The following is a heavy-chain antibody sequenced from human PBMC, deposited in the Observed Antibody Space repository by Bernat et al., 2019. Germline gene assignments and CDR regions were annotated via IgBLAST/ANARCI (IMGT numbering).Heavy chain of an antibody. D-gene: IGHD2-2*01. V-gene: IGHV1-8*01. CDR2: MNPNSGNT. CDR3: ANSEGIVVVTAAIGVSWFDP. J-gene: IGHJ5*02. CDR1: GYTFTSYD. Sequence: QVQLVQSGAEVKKPGASVKVSCKASGYTFTSYDINWVRQATGQGLEWMGWMNPNSGNTGYAQKFQGRVTMTRTTSISTAYMELSRLRSEDTAVYYCANSEGIVVVTAAIGVSWFDPWGQGTLVTVSS.